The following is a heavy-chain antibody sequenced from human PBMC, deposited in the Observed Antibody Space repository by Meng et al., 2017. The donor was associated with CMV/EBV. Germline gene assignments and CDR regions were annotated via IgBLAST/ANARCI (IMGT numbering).Heavy chain of an antibody. V-gene: IGHV4-34*01. CDR1: GGSFSGYY. CDR2: INHSGST. Sequence: GALRLSCAVYGGSFSGYYWSWIRQPPGKGLEWIGEINHSGSTNYNPSLKSRVTISVDTSKNQFSLKLSSVTAADTAVYYCARRGRITMVRGVRYYYGMGVWGPGTTVTVSS. CDR3: ARRGRITMVRGVRYYYGMGV. D-gene: IGHD3-10*01. J-gene: IGHJ6*02.